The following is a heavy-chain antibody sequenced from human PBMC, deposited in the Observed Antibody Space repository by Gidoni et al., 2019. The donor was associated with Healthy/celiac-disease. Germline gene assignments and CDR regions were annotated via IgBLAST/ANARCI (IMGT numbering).Heavy chain of an antibody. CDR1: GVSLSNARMG. V-gene: IGHV2-26*01. J-gene: IGHJ6*03. CDR2: IFSNDEK. Sequence: QVTLKESGPVLVKPTDTLTLTCTVSGVSLSNARMGVSWIRQPPGKTLEWLAQIFSNDEKSYSTSLKSRLTISKDTSKSQVVLTMTNMDPVDTATYYCARTPGYYYMDVWGKGTTVTVSS. CDR3: ARTPGYYYMDV.